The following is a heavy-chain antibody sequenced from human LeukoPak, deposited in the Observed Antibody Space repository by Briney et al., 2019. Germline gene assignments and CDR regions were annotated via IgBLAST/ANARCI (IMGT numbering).Heavy chain of an antibody. CDR1: GFTFSSYW. CDR2: IGTDGSRT. D-gene: IGHD4-23*01. J-gene: IGHJ3*02. CDR3: ARDKYGDNSNAFDI. V-gene: IGHV3-74*01. Sequence: GGSLRLSCAASGFTFSSYWMHWARQVPGKGLVWVSRIGTDGSRTTYADYVQGRFTISRDNAKNTLYLQMNSLRAEGTAVYYCARDKYGDNSNAFDIWGQGTLVTVSS.